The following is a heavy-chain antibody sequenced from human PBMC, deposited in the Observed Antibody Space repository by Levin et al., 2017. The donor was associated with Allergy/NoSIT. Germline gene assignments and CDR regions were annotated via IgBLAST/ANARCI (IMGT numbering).Heavy chain of an antibody. V-gene: IGHV1-18*01. CDR3: ASGAVSGYGYDFDY. Sequence: GESLKISCKASGYTFTSYGISWVRQAPGQGLEWMGWISAYNGNTNYAQKLQGRVTMTTDTSTSTAYMELRSLRSDDTAVYYCASGAVSGYGYDFDYWGQGTLVTVSS. D-gene: IGHD5-12*01. CDR2: ISAYNGNT. CDR1: GYTFTSYG. J-gene: IGHJ4*02.